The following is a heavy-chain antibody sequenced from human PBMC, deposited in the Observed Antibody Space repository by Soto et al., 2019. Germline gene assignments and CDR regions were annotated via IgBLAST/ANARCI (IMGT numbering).Heavy chain of an antibody. D-gene: IGHD2-15*01. CDR2: TSYDGSNK. V-gene: IGHV3-30-3*01. Sequence: QVQLVESGGGVVQPGRSLRLSCAASGFSFSIYAIHWVRQAPGKGLEWVVVTSYDGSNKYYADSVEGRFTISRDNSKNTQNLQMNSLRPEDTAVYFCAREMVAPSDNSDGLDVWGQGTTGTVSS. CDR1: GFSFSIYA. J-gene: IGHJ6*02. CDR3: AREMVAPSDNSDGLDV.